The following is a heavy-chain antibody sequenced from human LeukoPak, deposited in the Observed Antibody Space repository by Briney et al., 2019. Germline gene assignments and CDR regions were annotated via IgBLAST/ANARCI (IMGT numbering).Heavy chain of an antibody. CDR3: ARVDIVVVPAAMLSYWYFDL. J-gene: IGHJ2*01. Sequence: ASETLSLTCTVSGGSISSYYWSWIRQPPGKGLEWIEYIYYSGSTNYNPSLKSRVTISVDTSKNQFSLKLSSVTAADTAVYYCARVDIVVVPAAMLSYWYFDLWGRGTLVTVSS. CDR1: GGSISSYY. V-gene: IGHV4-59*01. D-gene: IGHD2-2*03. CDR2: IYYSGST.